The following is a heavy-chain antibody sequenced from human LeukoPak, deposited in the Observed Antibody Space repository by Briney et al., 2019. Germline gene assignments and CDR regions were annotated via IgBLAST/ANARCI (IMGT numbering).Heavy chain of an antibody. CDR1: GFTVSNSY. CDR2: IYSGDIGGYT. V-gene: IGHV3-66*01. CDR3: ARDPNYYNYGMDV. J-gene: IGHJ6*02. Sequence: GASLRLSCAASGFTVSNSYMSWVRQAPGKGLEWVSVIYSGDIGGYTYYSDSVKGRFTISRDNSKNTLNLQMNSLRDEDTAVYYCARDPNYYNYGMDVWGQGTMVTVSS.